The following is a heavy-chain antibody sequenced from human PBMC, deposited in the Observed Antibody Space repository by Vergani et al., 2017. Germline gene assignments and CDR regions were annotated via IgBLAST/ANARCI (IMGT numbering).Heavy chain of an antibody. CDR3: ARDIAAAGTRGPYYFDY. J-gene: IGHJ4*02. CDR1: GYTFTSYY. Sequence: QVQLVQSGAEVKKPGASVKVSCKASGYTFTSYYMHWVRQAPGQGLEWMGIINPSGGSTSYAQKFQGRVTMTRDTSTSTVYMELSSLRSEDTAVYYCARDIAAAGTRGPYYFDYWGQGTLVTVSS. D-gene: IGHD6-13*01. V-gene: IGHV1-46*01. CDR2: INPSGGST.